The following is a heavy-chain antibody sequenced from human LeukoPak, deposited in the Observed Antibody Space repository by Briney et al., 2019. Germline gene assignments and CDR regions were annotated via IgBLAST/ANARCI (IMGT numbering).Heavy chain of an antibody. CDR2: VYYSGST. Sequence: SETLSLTCTVSGVSISSYFWSWIRQPQGKGLEWIGYVYYSGSTNYNPSLKSRVTISVDTSKTQFSLKVNSVTAADTAVYYCARSVVGQCYYGMDVWGQGTTVTVSS. CDR3: ARSVVGQCYYGMDV. D-gene: IGHD2-15*01. V-gene: IGHV4-59*01. J-gene: IGHJ6*02. CDR1: GVSISSYF.